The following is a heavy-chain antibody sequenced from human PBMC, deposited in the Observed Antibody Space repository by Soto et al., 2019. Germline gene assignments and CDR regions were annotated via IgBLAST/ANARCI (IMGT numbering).Heavy chain of an antibody. V-gene: IGHV2-5*02. CDR1: GFSLSTNEVG. CDR3: AHKGGRGASMGV. CDR2: IYWDGDK. D-gene: IGHD2-15*01. Sequence: QITLRESGPTLVKPTQTLTLTCTFSGFSLSTNEVGVGWIRQPPGKALEWLALIYWDGDKRYRPSLKSRLTITKDTSTNEVVLTMTNMDPVDTGIYYCAHKGGRGASMGVWGQGITVTVSS. J-gene: IGHJ6*02.